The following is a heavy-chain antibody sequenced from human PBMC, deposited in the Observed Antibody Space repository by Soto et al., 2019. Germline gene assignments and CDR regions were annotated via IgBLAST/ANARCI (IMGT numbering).Heavy chain of an antibody. CDR2: ISSSSSTI. D-gene: IGHD6-19*01. CDR3: ARDKAGAVAGLYYYYYGMDV. Sequence: GGSLRLSCAASGFTFSSYSMNWVRQAPGKGLEWVSYISSSSSTIYYADSVKGRFTISRDNAKNSLYLQMNSLRAEDTAVYYCARDKAGAVAGLYYYYYGMDVWGQGTTVTVSS. CDR1: GFTFSSYS. J-gene: IGHJ6*02. V-gene: IGHV3-48*01.